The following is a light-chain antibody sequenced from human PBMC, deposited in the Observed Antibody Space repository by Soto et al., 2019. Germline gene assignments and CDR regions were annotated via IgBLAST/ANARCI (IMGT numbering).Light chain of an antibody. CDR3: QQSYSSPRT. Sequence: DIQMTQSPSSLSASVGDRVTITCRASQSISNYLNWYQQKPGKAPDLLIYGASTLQSGVPSRFNGSGSETDFTLTISSLQSEDFATYYCQQSYSSPRTFGQGTKVDIK. V-gene: IGKV1-39*01. J-gene: IGKJ1*01. CDR2: GAS. CDR1: QSISNY.